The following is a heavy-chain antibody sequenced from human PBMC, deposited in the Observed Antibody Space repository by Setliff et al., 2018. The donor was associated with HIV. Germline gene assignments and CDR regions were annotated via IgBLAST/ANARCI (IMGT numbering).Heavy chain of an antibody. V-gene: IGHV3-23*01. Sequence: LRLSCAASGFVFSNYAMSWVRQAPGKGLEWVSGISGNAANTYFGDSVKGRFTISRDNSKNTVYLQMNSLRADDTAVYYCAKRDYSSSHDHYPLFDFWGQGTLVTVSS. CDR3: AKRDYSSSHDHYPLFDF. CDR2: ISGNAANT. D-gene: IGHD3-10*01. CDR1: GFVFSNYA. J-gene: IGHJ4*02.